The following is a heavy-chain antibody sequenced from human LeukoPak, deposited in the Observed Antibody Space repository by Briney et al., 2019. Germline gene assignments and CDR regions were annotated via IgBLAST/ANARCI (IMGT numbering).Heavy chain of an antibody. CDR3: ARDGSDYYYMDV. V-gene: IGHV4-61*02. CDR1: GGSISSGSYY. J-gene: IGHJ6*03. Sequence: PSETLSLTCTVSGGSISSGSYYWSWIRQPAGKGLKWIGRIYTSGSTNYNPSLKSRVTISVDTSKNQFSLKLSSVTAADTAVYYCARDGSDYYYMDVWGKGTTVTVSS. CDR2: IYTSGST.